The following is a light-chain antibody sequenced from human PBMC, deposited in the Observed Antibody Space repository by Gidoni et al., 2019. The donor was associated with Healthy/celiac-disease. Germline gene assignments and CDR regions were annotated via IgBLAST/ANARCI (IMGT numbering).Light chain of an antibody. J-gene: IGLJ2*01. Sequence: SYELTQPPSVSVSPGQTARITCYGDALPKQYAYWYQQKPGQAPVLVIYTDSERPSGIPERFSGSSSGTTVTLTISGVQAEDEADYYCQSADSSGTHVVFGGGTKLTVL. V-gene: IGLV3-25*03. CDR1: ALPKQY. CDR3: QSADSSGTHVV. CDR2: TDS.